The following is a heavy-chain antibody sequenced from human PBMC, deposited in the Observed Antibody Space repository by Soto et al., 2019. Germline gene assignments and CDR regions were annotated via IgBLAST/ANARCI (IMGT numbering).Heavy chain of an antibody. CDR3: AQWEGSGSSPGL. CDR1: GGSISGGEYY. V-gene: IGHV4-30-4*01. Sequence: QVQLQESGPGLVKPSQTLSLSCTVSGGSISGGEYYWSWIRQPPGKGLEWIGYIYYSGRIYYNPSLNSRVAMSVDTSKNQFSLKLNSVTAADTAVYYCAQWEGSGSSPGLWGQGTLVTVSS. CDR2: IYYSGRI. J-gene: IGHJ4*02. D-gene: IGHD3-10*01.